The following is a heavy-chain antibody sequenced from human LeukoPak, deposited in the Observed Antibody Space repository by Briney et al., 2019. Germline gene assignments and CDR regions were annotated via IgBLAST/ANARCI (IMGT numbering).Heavy chain of an antibody. D-gene: IGHD4-17*01. Sequence: GGSLRLSCAASGFSFSSFGIYWVRQAPGKGLEWVAFIRYDGSNKYYAESVQGRFTISRDNSKNTLYLQMNSLRGEDTAVYYCAKDFRAVTTGDYLDVWGKGTTVTVSS. CDR3: AKDFRAVTTGDYLDV. CDR1: GFSFSSFG. J-gene: IGHJ6*03. V-gene: IGHV3-30*02. CDR2: IRYDGSNK.